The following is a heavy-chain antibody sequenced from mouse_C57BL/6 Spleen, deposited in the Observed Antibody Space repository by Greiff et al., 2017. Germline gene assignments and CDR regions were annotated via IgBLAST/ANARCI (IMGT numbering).Heavy chain of an antibody. CDR2: INPYNGGT. Sequence: VQLQQSGPVLVKPGASVKMSCKASGYTFTDYYMNWVKQSHVKSLQWIGVINPYNGGTSYNQKFKGKATLTVDKSSSTAYMELNSLTSDDSAVYYCARGGKDYWGQGTSVTVSS. J-gene: IGHJ4*01. CDR1: GYTFTDYY. V-gene: IGHV1-19*01. CDR3: ARGGKDY.